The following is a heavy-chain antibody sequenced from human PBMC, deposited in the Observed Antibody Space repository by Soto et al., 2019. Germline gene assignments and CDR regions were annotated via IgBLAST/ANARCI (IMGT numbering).Heavy chain of an antibody. J-gene: IGHJ6*02. CDR3: ARERQQLAPYYYYYGMDV. D-gene: IGHD6-13*01. Sequence: GGSLRLSCAASGFTVSSNYMSWVRQAPGKGLEWVSVIYSGGSTYYADSVKGRFTISRDSSKNTLYLQMNSLRAEDTAVYYCARERQQLAPYYYYYGMDVWGQGTTVTVSS. CDR2: IYSGGST. V-gene: IGHV3-53*01. CDR1: GFTVSSNY.